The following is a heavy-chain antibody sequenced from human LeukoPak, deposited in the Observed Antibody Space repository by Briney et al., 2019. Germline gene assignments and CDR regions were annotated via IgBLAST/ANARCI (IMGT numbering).Heavy chain of an antibody. CDR1: GGSISTYY. D-gene: IGHD3-10*01. V-gene: IGHV4-59*01. CDR3: ARDISMVRGLIYYGMDV. CDR2: IYYTGST. J-gene: IGHJ6*02. Sequence: SETLSLTCTVSGGSISTYYWSWVRQPPGKGLQWIGHIYYTGSTTYNPSLKSRVTISVDRSKNQFSLRLSSVTAADTAVYYCARDISMVRGLIYYGMDVWGQGTTATVSS.